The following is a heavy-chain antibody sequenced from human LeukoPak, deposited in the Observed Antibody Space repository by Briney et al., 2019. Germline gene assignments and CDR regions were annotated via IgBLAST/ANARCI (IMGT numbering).Heavy chain of an antibody. CDR1: GFTSSDYY. Sequence: GGSLRLSCAVSGFTSSDYYMSWVRQAPGKEMECVSYISSDNTYTSYADSVRGRFTISRDNAKNSLYLQMNSLRAEDTAVYYCVRGGPYGDYDAYWGQGTLVTVSS. CDR3: VRGGPYGDYDAY. J-gene: IGHJ4*02. D-gene: IGHD4-17*01. V-gene: IGHV3-11*06. CDR2: ISSDNTYT.